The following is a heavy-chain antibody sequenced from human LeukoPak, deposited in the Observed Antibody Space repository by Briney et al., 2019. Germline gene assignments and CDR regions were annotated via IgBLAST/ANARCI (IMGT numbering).Heavy chain of an antibody. CDR1: GFTFSSYG. J-gene: IGHJ4*02. CDR3: AKDLSSGTGRGFDY. Sequence: GGSLRLSCAASGFTFSSYGMSWVRQAPGKGLEWVSAISGSGGSTYYADPVKGRFTISRDNSKNTLYLQMNSLRAEDTALYYCAKDLSSGTGRGFDYWGQGTLVTVSS. V-gene: IGHV3-23*01. CDR2: ISGSGGST. D-gene: IGHD3/OR15-3a*01.